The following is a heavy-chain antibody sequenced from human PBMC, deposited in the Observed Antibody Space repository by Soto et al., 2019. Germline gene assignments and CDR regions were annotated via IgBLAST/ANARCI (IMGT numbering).Heavy chain of an antibody. Sequence: PGVSQRLSWQGSGYRFSSNGIGWMRPMPGKDLEWMGIIYPGDSDTRYSPSFQGQVTISADKSISTAYLQWSSLKASDTAMYYCARAPGCSSTRCYGWYFDLWGRGTLVTVSS. J-gene: IGHJ2*01. CDR1: GYRFSSNG. CDR2: IYPGDSDT. CDR3: ARAPGCSSTRCYGWYFDL. D-gene: IGHD2-2*01. V-gene: IGHV5-51*01.